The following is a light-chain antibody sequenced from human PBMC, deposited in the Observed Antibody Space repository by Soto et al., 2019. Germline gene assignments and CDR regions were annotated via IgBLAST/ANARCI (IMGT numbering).Light chain of an antibody. V-gene: IGKV1-9*01. CDR3: QQLNDYPIT. CDR2: AAS. Sequence: IQLTQSPSSLSASVGDRVTITCRASQGISSYLAWYQQKPGKAPKLLIYAASTLQSGVPSRFSGSGSGTDFTLTFSSLQPEDFATYYCQQLNDYPITFGQGTRLEIK. CDR1: QGISSY. J-gene: IGKJ5*01.